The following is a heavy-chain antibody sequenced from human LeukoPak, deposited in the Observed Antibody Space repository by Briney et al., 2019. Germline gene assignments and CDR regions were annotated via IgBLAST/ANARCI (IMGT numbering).Heavy chain of an antibody. Sequence: GGSLRLPCAASGFTFSTYWMHWVRQAPGKGLVWVARIRPEGTTTAYADSVKGRFTISRDNAKNTLFLQMNSLSAEDTAVYYCARDLDWILFDYWGQGTLVTVSS. CDR1: GFTFSTYW. CDR3: ARDLDWILFDY. CDR2: IRPEGTTT. V-gene: IGHV3-74*03. D-gene: IGHD3-9*01. J-gene: IGHJ4*02.